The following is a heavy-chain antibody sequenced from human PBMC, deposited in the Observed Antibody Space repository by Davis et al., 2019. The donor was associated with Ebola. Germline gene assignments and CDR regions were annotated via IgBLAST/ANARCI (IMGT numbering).Heavy chain of an antibody. CDR2: ISAYNGNT. V-gene: IGHV1-18*01. CDR1: GYTFTSYG. D-gene: IGHD2-2*01. CDR3: ARGGYCSSTSCQNWFDP. Sequence: ASVKVSCKASGYTFTSYGISWVRQAPGQGLEWMGWISAYNGNTNYAQKLQGRVTMTTDTSTSTAYMELRSLRSDDTAVYYCARGGYCSSTSCQNWFDPWGQGTLVTVSS. J-gene: IGHJ5*02.